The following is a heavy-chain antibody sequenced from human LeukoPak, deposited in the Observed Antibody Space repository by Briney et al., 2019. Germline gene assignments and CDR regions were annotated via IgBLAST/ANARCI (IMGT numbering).Heavy chain of an antibody. CDR3: ARRTGDSNGRWFDP. J-gene: IGHJ5*02. CDR1: GGSIGSSSDF. Sequence: SETLSLTCTVSGGSIGSSSDFWAWIRQPPGKGLEWIGSIYNDGRKFENPSLRSRVTLSVHTSKSQFFLKLSSVTAADTAVYYCARRTGDSNGRWFDPWGQGILVTVSS. CDR2: IYNDGRK. V-gene: IGHV4-39*01. D-gene: IGHD2-21*02.